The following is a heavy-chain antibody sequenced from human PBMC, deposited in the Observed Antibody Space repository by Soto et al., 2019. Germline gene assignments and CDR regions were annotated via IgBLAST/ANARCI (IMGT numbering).Heavy chain of an antibody. V-gene: IGHV4-31*03. CDR1: GGSISSGGYY. D-gene: IGHD3-9*01. Sequence: SETLSLTCTVSGGSISSGGYYWSWIRRHPGKGLEWIGYIYYSGSTYYNPSLKSRVTISVDTSKNQFSLKLSSVTAADTAVYYCAREYYDILTGYPDAFDIWGQGTMVTVSS. CDR3: AREYYDILTGYPDAFDI. J-gene: IGHJ3*02. CDR2: IYYSGST.